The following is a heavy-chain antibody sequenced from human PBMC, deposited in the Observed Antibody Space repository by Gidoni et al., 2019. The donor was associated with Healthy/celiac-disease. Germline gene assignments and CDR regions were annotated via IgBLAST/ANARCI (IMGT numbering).Heavy chain of an antibody. CDR1: GYTFTGYY. V-gene: IGHV1-2*02. CDR3: ARAGWTDGAGGMDV. D-gene: IGHD1-1*01. Sequence: QVQLVQSGAEVQKPGASVKVPCQASGYTFTGYYMHWVRQAPGQGLEWMGWINPNRGGTNYAQKFQGRVTMPRDTSISTAYMELSRLRSDDTAVYYCARAGWTDGAGGMDVWGQGTTVTVSS. CDR2: INPNRGGT. J-gene: IGHJ6*02.